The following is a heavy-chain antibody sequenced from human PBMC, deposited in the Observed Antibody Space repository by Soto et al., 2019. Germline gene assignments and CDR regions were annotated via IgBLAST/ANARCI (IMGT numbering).Heavy chain of an antibody. J-gene: IGHJ6*03. D-gene: IGHD6-6*01. V-gene: IGHV1-18*01. CDR2: ISAYNGDT. CDR1: VYTFTNYG. CDR3: ARVQQLVGYFYYYMDV. Sequence: QVQLLQSGAEVKKPGASVKVSCKASVYTFTNYGITWVRQAPGQGLEWMGWISAYNGDTHYTQRLQGTVTMTTDTSPSTAYSELRGLRSDDTDVYYCARVQQLVGYFYYYMDVWGTGTTVTVSS.